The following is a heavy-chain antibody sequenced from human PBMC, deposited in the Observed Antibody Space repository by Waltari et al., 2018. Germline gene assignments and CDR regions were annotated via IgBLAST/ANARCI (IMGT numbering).Heavy chain of an antibody. Sequence: QVQLVESGGGVVQPGRSLRLSCAASGFTFSSYGMPWVRQAPGKGLEWVAVIWYDGSNKYYADSVKGRFTISRDNSKNTLYLQMNSLRAEDTAVYYCARGDSSGWYSAFDIWGQGTMVTVSS. CDR3: ARGDSSGWYSAFDI. J-gene: IGHJ3*02. CDR1: GFTFSSYG. V-gene: IGHV3-33*01. CDR2: IWYDGSNK. D-gene: IGHD6-19*01.